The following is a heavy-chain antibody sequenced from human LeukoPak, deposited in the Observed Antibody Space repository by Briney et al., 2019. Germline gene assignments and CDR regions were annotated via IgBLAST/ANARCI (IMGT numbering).Heavy chain of an antibody. CDR1: GYTFTAYG. J-gene: IGHJ6*02. CDR2: ISGYNGDT. Sequence: AAVKVSCKASGYTFTAYGFSWVRQAPGQGLEWMGLISGYNGDTSYAQRLQGRVTMTTDTSRSTAYMELRSLRSDDTAVYYCARLGSPFDIIPNTMDVWGQGTTVTVSS. D-gene: IGHD3-9*01. V-gene: IGHV1-18*01. CDR3: ARLGSPFDIIPNTMDV.